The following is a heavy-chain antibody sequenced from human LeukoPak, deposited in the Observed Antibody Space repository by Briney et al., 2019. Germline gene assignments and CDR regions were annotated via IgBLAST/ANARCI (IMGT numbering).Heavy chain of an antibody. CDR1: GGTFSSYA. V-gene: IGHV1-46*01. Sequence: ASVKVSCKASGGTFSSYAISWVRQAPGQGLEWMGIINPSGGSTSYAQKFQGRVTMTRDTSTSTVYMELSSLRSEDTAVYYCARGDDDFWSGPVFDYWGQGTLVTVSS. CDR2: INPSGGST. D-gene: IGHD3-3*01. J-gene: IGHJ4*02. CDR3: ARGDDDFWSGPVFDY.